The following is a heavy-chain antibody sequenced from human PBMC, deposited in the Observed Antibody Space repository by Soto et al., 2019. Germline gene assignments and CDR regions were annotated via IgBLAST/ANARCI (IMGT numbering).Heavy chain of an antibody. J-gene: IGHJ6*02. Sequence: TVGSLRLSCAASGFTFSSFGMHWVRQAPGKGLEWVAVMSFDGRIQNYADSLKGRFTISRDNSRNTLFLQMNSLRPEDTAVYFCAKDSMGDYYGMDFWGQGTTVTV. CDR1: GFTFSSFG. V-gene: IGHV3-30*18. CDR2: MSFDGRIQ. D-gene: IGHD1-26*01. CDR3: AKDSMGDYYGMDF.